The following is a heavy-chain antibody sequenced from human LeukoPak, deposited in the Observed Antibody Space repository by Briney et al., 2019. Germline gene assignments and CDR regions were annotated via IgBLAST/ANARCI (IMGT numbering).Heavy chain of an antibody. CDR1: GGSISSGSYY. CDR2: IYTSGST. J-gene: IGHJ4*02. D-gene: IGHD5-12*01. Sequence: SETLSLTCTVSGGSISSGSYYWSWIRQPAGKGLEWIGRIYTSGSTSYNPSLKSRVTISVDTSKNQFSLKLSSVTAADTAVYYCARVSTGYDYRFDYWGQGTLVTVSS. CDR3: ARVSTGYDYRFDY. V-gene: IGHV4-61*02.